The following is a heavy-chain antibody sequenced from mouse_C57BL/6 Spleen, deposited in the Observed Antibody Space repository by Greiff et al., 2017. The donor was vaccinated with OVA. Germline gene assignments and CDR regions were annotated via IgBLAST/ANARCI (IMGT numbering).Heavy chain of an antibody. V-gene: IGHV5-6*01. Sequence: EVKLMESGGDLVKPGGSLKLSCAASGFTFSSYGMSWVRQTPDKRLEWVATISSGGSYTYYPDSVKGRFTISRDNAKNTLYLQMSSLKSEDTAMYYCARQYGHYYGSSYEGFFDYWGQGTTLTVSS. D-gene: IGHD1-1*01. CDR3: ARQYGHYYGSSYEGFFDY. CDR1: GFTFSSYG. CDR2: ISSGGSYT. J-gene: IGHJ2*01.